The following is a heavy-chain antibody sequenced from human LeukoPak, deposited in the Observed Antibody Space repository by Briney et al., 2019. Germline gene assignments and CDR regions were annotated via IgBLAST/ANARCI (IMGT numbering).Heavy chain of an antibody. D-gene: IGHD2-21*02. J-gene: IGHJ4*02. CDR3: AKDHANTPVVTN. Sequence: GGSLRLSCAASGFTFSRYGMHWVRQTPGKGLEWVAVISYDASNKYYADSVKGRFTISRDNSKNTLYLQMNNLRVDDTAIYYCAKDHANTPVVTNWGQGILVSVSS. CDR1: GFTFSRYG. V-gene: IGHV3-30*18. CDR2: ISYDASNK.